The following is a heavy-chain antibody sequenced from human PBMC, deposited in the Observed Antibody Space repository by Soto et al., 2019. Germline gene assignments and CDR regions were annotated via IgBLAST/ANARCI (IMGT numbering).Heavy chain of an antibody. CDR3: AKDRMDHNSVWDPFDV. J-gene: IGHJ3*01. Sequence: PGGSLRLSCAASGFTFSIYAMSWVRQAPGRGLQWVSSIGGGDDDTYYADSVRGRFTISRDNSKKMSFLQMNSLRADDTAVYYCAKDRMDHNSVWDPFDVWGPGTVVTVSS. CDR2: IGGGDDDT. CDR1: GFTFSIYA. V-gene: IGHV3-23*01. D-gene: IGHD1-20*01.